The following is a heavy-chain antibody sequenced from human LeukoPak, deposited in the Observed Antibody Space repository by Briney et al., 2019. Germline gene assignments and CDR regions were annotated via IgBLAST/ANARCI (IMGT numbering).Heavy chain of an antibody. CDR2: IKSKTDGGTT. D-gene: IGHD2-8*01. CDR3: TTVPLYYRAVYYHYYMDV. Sequence: GGSLRLSCAASGITFSNAWMNWVRQAPGNGLEWVGRIKSKTDGGTTDYAAPVKGRFTISRDDSKNTLYLQMSGMKTEDTAVYYCTTVPLYYRAVYYHYYMDVWGKGTTVTVSS. CDR1: GITFSNAW. J-gene: IGHJ6*03. V-gene: IGHV3-15*01.